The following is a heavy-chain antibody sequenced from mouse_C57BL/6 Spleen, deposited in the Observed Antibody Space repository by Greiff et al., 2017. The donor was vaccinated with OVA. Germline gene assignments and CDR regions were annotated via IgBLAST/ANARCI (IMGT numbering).Heavy chain of an antibody. V-gene: IGHV14-4*01. D-gene: IGHD2-5*01. CDR2: IDPENGDT. J-gene: IGHJ2*01. CDR1: GFNIKDDY. Sequence: VQLKESGAELVRPGASVKLSCTASGFNIKDDYMHWVKQRPEQGLEWIGWIDPENGDTEYASKFQGKATITADTSSNTAYLQLSSLTSEDTAVYYCTDPVRGYWGQGTTLTVSS. CDR3: TDPVRGY.